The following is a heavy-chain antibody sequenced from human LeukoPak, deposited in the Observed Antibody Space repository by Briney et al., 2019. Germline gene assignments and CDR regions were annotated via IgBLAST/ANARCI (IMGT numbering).Heavy chain of an antibody. D-gene: IGHD5-24*01. CDR3: ARIRDGYNDAYDI. J-gene: IGHJ3*02. V-gene: IGHV1-2*02. CDR2: IKPNSGGT. CDR1: GYTLTGHS. Sequence: ASVKVSCKASGYTLTGHSMYWVRPAPGQGLEWMGWIKPNSGGTNYAQKFQGRVTMTRDTSISTAYMDLSSLRSEDTAVYYCARIRDGYNDAYDIWGQGTMVTVPS.